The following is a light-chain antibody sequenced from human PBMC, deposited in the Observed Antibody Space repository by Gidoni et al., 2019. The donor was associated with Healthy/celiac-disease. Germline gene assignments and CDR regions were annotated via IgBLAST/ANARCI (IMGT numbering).Light chain of an antibody. CDR2: GAS. V-gene: IGKV3D-15*01. Sequence: EIVMTQSPATLSVPPGERATLSCRASQSVSSNLAWYQQKPGQAPRLLIYGASTRATGIPARFSGSESGTEFTLTISSLQSEDFAVYYCQQYNNWPPITFXXXTRLEIK. CDR3: QQYNNWPPIT. J-gene: IGKJ5*01. CDR1: QSVSSN.